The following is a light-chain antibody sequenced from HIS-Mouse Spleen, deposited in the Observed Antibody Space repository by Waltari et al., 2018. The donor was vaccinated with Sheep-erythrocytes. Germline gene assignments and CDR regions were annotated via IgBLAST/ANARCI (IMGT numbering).Light chain of an antibody. CDR1: RSDVGGYNY. J-gene: IGLJ1*01. CDR3: CSYAGSYNHV. V-gene: IGLV2-11*01. CDR2: DVS. Sequence: QYALTQPRSVSGSAGTSVTISCNGTRSDVGGYNYASWYQQHPGKVPKLMIYDVSKRPSGVPDRFSGSKSGNTASLTISGLQAEDEADYYCCSYAGSYNHVFATGTKVTVL.